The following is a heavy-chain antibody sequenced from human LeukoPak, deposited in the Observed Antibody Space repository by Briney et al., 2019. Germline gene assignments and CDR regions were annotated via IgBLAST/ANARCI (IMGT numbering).Heavy chain of an antibody. D-gene: IGHD3-10*01. CDR1: GFTFSDHY. CDR3: ARDSGSSDY. V-gene: IGHV3-72*01. J-gene: IGHJ4*02. CDR2: IRNKANGYTT. Sequence: GGSLRLSCAVSGFTFSDHYIDWVRQAPGEGLEWVGRIRNKANGYTTEYAASVKGRFTISRDDSKNSVYLQMNSLKTEDTAVYYCARDSGSSDYWGQGTLVTVSS.